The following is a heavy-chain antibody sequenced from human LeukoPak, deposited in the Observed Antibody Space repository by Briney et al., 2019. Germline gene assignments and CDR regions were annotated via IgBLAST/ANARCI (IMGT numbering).Heavy chain of an antibody. CDR2: IYYSGST. D-gene: IGHD1-26*01. V-gene: IGHV4-59*12. Sequence: SETLSLTCTASGGSISSYYLSWIRQPPGKGLEWIGYIYYSGSTNYNPSLKSRVTISVDTSKNQFYLNLSSVTAADAAVYYCARDSRGIFDYWGQGPLVTVSS. J-gene: IGHJ4*02. CDR3: ARDSRGIFDY. CDR1: GGSISSYY.